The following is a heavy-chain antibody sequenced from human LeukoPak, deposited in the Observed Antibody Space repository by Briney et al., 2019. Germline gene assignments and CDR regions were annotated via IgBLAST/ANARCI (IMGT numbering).Heavy chain of an antibody. CDR3: AALGGSYYQGYYFDY. D-gene: IGHD1-26*01. CDR2: IDPSGGST. Sequence: ASVKVSCKASGYTFTSYYMHWVRQAPGQGLEWMGIIDPSGGSTSYAQKFQGRVTMTRDTSTSTVYMELSSLRSEDTAVYYCAALGGSYYQGYYFDYWGQGTLVTVSS. CDR1: GYTFTSYY. J-gene: IGHJ4*02. V-gene: IGHV1-46*01.